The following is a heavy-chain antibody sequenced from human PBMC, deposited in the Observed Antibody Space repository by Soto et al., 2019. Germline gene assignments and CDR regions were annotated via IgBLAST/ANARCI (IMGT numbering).Heavy chain of an antibody. D-gene: IGHD5-12*01. V-gene: IGHV3-33*06. Sequence: GGSLRLSCAASGVTFSSYGMHWVRQAPGKGLEWVAVIWSDGSDKYYADSVKGRFTISRDNSKNTLYLQMNSLRADDTAVYYCAKEYGGGTSTITSYFDYWGRGTLVTVSS. J-gene: IGHJ4*02. CDR1: GVTFSSYG. CDR2: IWSDGSDK. CDR3: AKEYGGGTSTITSYFDY.